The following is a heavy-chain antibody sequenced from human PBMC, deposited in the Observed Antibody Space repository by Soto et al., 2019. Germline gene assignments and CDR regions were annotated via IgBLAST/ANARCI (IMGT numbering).Heavy chain of an antibody. D-gene: IGHD5-12*01. V-gene: IGHV6-1*01. CDR1: GDSVSSNTAS. J-gene: IGHJ5*02. CDR3: AKGDNLGPKTGYAFDP. CDR2: TYFRSKWYN. Sequence: PSQTLSLTCAISGDSVSSNTASWNWIRQSPSRGLEWLGRTYFRSKWYNDYAVSVKSRIIINPDTSSNQFSLQLNSVTPEDTAVYFCAKGDNLGPKTGYAFDPWGQGIMVTVPQ.